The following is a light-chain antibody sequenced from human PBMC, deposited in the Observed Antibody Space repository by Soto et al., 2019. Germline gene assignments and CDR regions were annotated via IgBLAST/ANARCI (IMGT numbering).Light chain of an antibody. CDR3: QQSYSPPPVT. CDR2: AAS. J-gene: IGKJ5*01. Sequence: DIQMTQSPSSLCASVGYRVTITCRASQSISTYLHWYQQKPGKAPNLLIYAASTLQSGVPSRFSGSGSGTDFTLTISSLQPEDFATYYCQQSYSPPPVTFGQGTRLEIK. CDR1: QSISTY. V-gene: IGKV1-39*01.